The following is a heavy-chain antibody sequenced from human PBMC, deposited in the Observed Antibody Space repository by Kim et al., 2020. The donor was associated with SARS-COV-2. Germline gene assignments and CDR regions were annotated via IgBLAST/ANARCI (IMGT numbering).Heavy chain of an antibody. J-gene: IGHJ5*02. V-gene: IGHV3-9*01. CDR3: AKVGGGGSYPYNWFDP. D-gene: IGHD1-26*01. Sequence: GGSLRLSCAASGFTFDDYAMHWVRQAPGKGLEWVSGISWNSGSIGYADSVKGRFTISRDNAKNSLYLQMNSLRAEDTALYYCAKVGGGGSYPYNWFDPWGQGTLVTVSS. CDR1: GFTFDDYA. CDR2: ISWNSGSI.